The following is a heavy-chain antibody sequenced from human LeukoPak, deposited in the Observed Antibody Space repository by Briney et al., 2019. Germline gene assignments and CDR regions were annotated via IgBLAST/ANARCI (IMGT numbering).Heavy chain of an antibody. Sequence: GGSLRLSCAASGFTFSSYSMNWVRQAPGKGLEWVSSISSSSSYIYYADSVKGRFTISRDNAKNSLYLQMNSLRAEDTAVYYCAREYSSSSGYCYYYMDVWGKGTTVTVSS. V-gene: IGHV3-21*01. J-gene: IGHJ6*03. CDR2: ISSSSSYI. CDR3: AREYSSSSGYCYYYMDV. CDR1: GFTFSSYS. D-gene: IGHD6-6*01.